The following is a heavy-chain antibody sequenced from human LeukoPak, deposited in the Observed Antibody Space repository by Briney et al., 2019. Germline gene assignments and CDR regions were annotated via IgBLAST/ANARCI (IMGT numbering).Heavy chain of an antibody. CDR1: GGSISSYN. D-gene: IGHD2-15*01. J-gene: IGHJ4*02. CDR2: IYFSGST. V-gene: IGHV4-59*01. CDR3: ARTGCPSGSSCYSFSQNDD. Sequence: SETLSLTCTVPGGSISSYNWSWIPQPPGKGREGIGYIYFSGSTNYNPSLKSRVSISVDTSKNQFSLKLSSATAADTAVYYCARTGCPSGSSCYSFSQNDDWGQGTLVTVSS.